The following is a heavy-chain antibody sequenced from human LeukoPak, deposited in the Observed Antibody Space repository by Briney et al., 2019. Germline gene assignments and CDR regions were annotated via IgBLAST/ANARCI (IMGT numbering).Heavy chain of an antibody. J-gene: IGHJ4*02. Sequence: GGSLRLSCVASKFTSGHSFANYWMSWVRQAPGKGLEWVANINQDGSETYYVDSVKGRFTMSRDNAKKSVSLQMNSLRADDTAIYYCSAILYHWGQGTLVTVSS. V-gene: IGHV3-7*01. CDR2: INQDGSET. D-gene: IGHD2-2*01. CDR3: SAILYH. CDR1: KFTSGHSFANYW.